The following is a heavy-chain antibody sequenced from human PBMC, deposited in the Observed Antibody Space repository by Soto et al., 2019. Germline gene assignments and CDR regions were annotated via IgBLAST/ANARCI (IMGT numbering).Heavy chain of an antibody. D-gene: IGHD4-4*01. CDR2: VYYRGRS. CDR3: VSQRTTVITQAHFDY. V-gene: IGHV4-39*01. Sequence: ASETLSLTCTVSGGSVTNSSYYWGWIRQPPGKGLEWIGGVYYRGRSYSKSSVKSRVTISVDTSKNQFSLNLNSVTASDTAVYFCVSQRTTVITQAHFDYWGPGALVTVSS. CDR1: GGSVTNSSYY. J-gene: IGHJ4*02.